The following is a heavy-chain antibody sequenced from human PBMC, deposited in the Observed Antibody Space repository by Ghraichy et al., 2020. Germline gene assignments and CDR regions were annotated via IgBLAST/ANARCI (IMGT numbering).Heavy chain of an antibody. CDR1: GFSFSTGRVG. CDR2: IYWDDDK. CDR3: AHRASHWGYTWFDP. Sequence: SGPTLVKPTQTLTLTCTFSGFSFSTGRVGVGWIRQPPGKALEWLAVIYWDDDKRYSPSLKSRLTITKDTSKNQVVLTMTNMDPVDTATYYCAHRASHWGYTWFDPWGQGTLVTVSS. V-gene: IGHV2-5*02. D-gene: IGHD7-27*01. J-gene: IGHJ5*02.